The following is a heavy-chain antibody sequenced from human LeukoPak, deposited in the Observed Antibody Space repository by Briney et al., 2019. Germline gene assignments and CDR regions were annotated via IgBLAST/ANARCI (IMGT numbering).Heavy chain of an antibody. D-gene: IGHD2-15*01. J-gene: IGHJ4*02. V-gene: IGHV3-9*03. CDR2: ISWNSGNI. CDR3: ARGYCSVSTCYYFDY. Sequence: GRSLRLXCAASGFTFDDYAMHWVRPAPGKGLEWVSGISWNSGNIDYADSVRGRFTISRDNAKNSLYLQMNSLRVEDMALYYCARGYCSVSTCYYFDYWGQGTLVTVSS. CDR1: GFTFDDYA.